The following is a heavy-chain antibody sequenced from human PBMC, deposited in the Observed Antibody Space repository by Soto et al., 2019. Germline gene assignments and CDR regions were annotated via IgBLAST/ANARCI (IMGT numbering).Heavy chain of an antibody. CDR2: IYYSGST. Sequence: PSETLSLTCTVSGGSISSSSYYWGWIRQPPGKGLEWIGSIYYSGSTYYNPSLKSRVTISVDTSKNQFSLKLSSVTAADTAVYYCAGSGSYDPDYWGQGTLVTVS. V-gene: IGHV4-39*01. J-gene: IGHJ4*02. CDR1: GGSISSSSYY. D-gene: IGHD3-10*01. CDR3: AGSGSYDPDY.